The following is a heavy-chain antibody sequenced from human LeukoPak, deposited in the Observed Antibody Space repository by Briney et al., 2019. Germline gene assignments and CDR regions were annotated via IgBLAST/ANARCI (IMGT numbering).Heavy chain of an antibody. V-gene: IGHV4-59*01. D-gene: IGHD6-13*01. CDR3: ARGEQQLASYYYYYMDV. J-gene: IGHJ6*03. Sequence: SETLSLTCTVSGGSISSFYWSWIRQFPGKGLEWIGYIYYSGSTNYNPSLKSRVTISVDTSKNQFSLKLSSVTAADTAVYYCARGEQQLASYYYYYMDVWGKGTTVTISS. CDR2: IYYSGST. CDR1: GGSISSFY.